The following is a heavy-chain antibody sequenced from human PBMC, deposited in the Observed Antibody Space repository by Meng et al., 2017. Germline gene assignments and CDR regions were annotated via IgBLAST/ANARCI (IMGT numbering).Heavy chain of an antibody. CDR1: GFNFSSYG. J-gene: IGHJ2*01. V-gene: IGHV3-33*01. D-gene: IGHD2/OR15-2a*01. CDR2: IWYDGSNK. Sequence: RVGSGGGVVPPGRSLGLVGAASGFNFSSYGMHWVRQAPGKGLEWVAVIWYDGSNKYYADSVKGRFTISRDNSKNTLYLQMNSLRAEDTAVYYCARGLSTTYWYFDLWGRGTLVTVSS. CDR3: ARGLSTTYWYFDL.